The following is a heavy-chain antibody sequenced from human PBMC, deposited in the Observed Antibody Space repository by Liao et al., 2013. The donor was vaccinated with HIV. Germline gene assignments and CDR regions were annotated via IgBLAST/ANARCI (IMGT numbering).Heavy chain of an antibody. J-gene: IGHJ4*02. CDR3: AREGWLQSVDY. CDR2: IYTSGST. CDR1: GDSLNTGHYY. Sequence: QVQLQESGPGLVKPSQTLSLSCTVSGDSLNTGHYYWSWIRQPAGKGLEWIGRIYTSGSTNYNPSLKSRVTLSLDTSKNQFSLKLSSVTAADTAVYYCAREGWLQSVDYWGQGTLVTVSS. V-gene: IGHV4-61*02. D-gene: IGHD5-24*01.